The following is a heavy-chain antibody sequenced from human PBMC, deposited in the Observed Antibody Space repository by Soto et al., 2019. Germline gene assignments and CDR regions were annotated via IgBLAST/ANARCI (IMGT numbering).Heavy chain of an antibody. J-gene: IGHJ4*02. D-gene: IGHD3-3*01. CDR1: GFTFSNAW. CDR2: IKSKTDGGTT. Sequence: GGSLRLSCAACGFTFSNAWMSWVRQAPGKGLEWVGRIKSKTDGGTTDYAAPVKGRFTISRDDSKNTLYLQMNSLKTEDTAVYYCTALRDYDFWSGYYRSGYFDYWGQGTLVTVSS. V-gene: IGHV3-15*01. CDR3: TALRDYDFWSGYYRSGYFDY.